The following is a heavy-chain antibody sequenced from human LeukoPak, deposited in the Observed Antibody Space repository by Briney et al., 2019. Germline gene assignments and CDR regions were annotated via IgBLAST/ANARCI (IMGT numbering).Heavy chain of an antibody. Sequence: PGGSLRLSCAASGFTFSSYAMSWVRQAPGKGLEWVSAISGSGGSTYYADSVKGRFTISRDNSKNTLYLQMNSLRAEDTAVYYCAKDPQLWLLQTPLYWGQGTLVTVSS. CDR1: GFTFSSYA. V-gene: IGHV3-23*01. CDR3: AKDPQLWLLQTPLY. CDR2: ISGSGGST. D-gene: IGHD5-18*01. J-gene: IGHJ4*02.